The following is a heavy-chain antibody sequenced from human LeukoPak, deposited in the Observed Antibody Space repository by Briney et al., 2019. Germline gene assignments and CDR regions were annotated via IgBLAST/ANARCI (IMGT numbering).Heavy chain of an antibody. CDR2: ISYDGSNK. J-gene: IGHJ4*02. Sequence: PGGSLRLSCAASGFTFSSYAMHWVRQAPGKGLERVAVISYDGSNKYYADSVKGRFTISRDNSKNTLYLQMNSLRAEDTAVYYCARDTLVPAVSYGPLDYWGQGTLVTVSS. CDR1: GFTFSSYA. D-gene: IGHD2-2*01. CDR3: ARDTLVPAVSYGPLDY. V-gene: IGHV3-30-3*01.